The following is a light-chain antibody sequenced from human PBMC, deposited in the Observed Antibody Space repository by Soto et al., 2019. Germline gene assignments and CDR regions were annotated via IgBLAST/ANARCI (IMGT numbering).Light chain of an antibody. CDR1: SSNIGSNY. Sequence: QSVLTQPPSASGTPGQRVTISCSGSSSNIGSNYVYWYQQLPGTAPKLLIYRNNQRPSGVPDRFSGSKSGTSASLAISGLRSEDEADYYCAAWDDRLSDHVVFGGGTKLTVL. CDR3: AAWDDRLSDHVV. V-gene: IGLV1-47*01. CDR2: RNN. J-gene: IGLJ2*01.